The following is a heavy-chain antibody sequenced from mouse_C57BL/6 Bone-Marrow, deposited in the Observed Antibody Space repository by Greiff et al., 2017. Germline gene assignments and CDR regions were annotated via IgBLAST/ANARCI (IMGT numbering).Heavy chain of an antibody. D-gene: IGHD2-4*01. CDR1: GYTFTSYW. CDR2: IDPSDSYT. Sequence: QVQLQQPGAELVKPGASVKLSCKASGYTFTSYWMPWVKQRPGQGLEWIGEIDPSDSYTNYNQKFKGKATLTVETSSSTADMQLSSLTSEDSAVDYCARDDDYPSVAYWGQGTLVTVSA. CDR3: ARDDDYPSVAY. V-gene: IGHV1-50*01. J-gene: IGHJ3*01.